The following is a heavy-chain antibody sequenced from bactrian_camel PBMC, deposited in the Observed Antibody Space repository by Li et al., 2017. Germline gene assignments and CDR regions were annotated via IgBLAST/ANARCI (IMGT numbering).Heavy chain of an antibody. CDR2: ICTYGGRT. CDR1: GSIYSTIS. D-gene: IGHD3*01. CDR3: AARTAGGGFITFRQEGYDR. Sequence: VQLVESGGGSVQDGGSLRLSCAVSGSIYSTISMGWFRQPPGKEREGVSTICTYGGRTDYVDSDSVKGRFTITLDYDKNTLYLQMSALKPADTGLYVCAARTAGGGFITFRQEGYDRWGRGTQVTVS. J-gene: IGHJ4*01. V-gene: IGHV3S54*01.